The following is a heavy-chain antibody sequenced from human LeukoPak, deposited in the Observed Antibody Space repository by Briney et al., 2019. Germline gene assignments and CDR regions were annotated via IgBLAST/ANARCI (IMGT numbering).Heavy chain of an antibody. J-gene: IGHJ4*02. CDR1: GFTFSSYW. D-gene: IGHD3-10*01. CDR3: ARDKYGSGSYSWSKRLDS. Sequence: GGSLRLSCAASGFTFSSYWMSWVRQAPGKGLEWVANFKQDVSEKYYVDSVKGRFTISRDNAKNSLYLQMNSLRAEDTAVYYCARDKYGSGSYSWSKRLDSWGQGTLVTVSS. CDR2: FKQDVSEK. V-gene: IGHV3-7*01.